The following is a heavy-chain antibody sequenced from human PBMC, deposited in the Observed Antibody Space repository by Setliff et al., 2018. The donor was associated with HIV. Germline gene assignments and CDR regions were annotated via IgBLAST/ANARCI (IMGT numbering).Heavy chain of an antibody. Sequence: ASVKVSCKASGGTLSSYGLSWVRQAPGQGLEWMGWISTYSGNTNYAHKLQGRVTMTADTSTNTAYMDLKSLRSDDTAVYYCARVSLEVDYDFRQGYYYYYMDVWGKGTTVTVSS. CDR2: ISTYSGNT. CDR1: GGTLSSYG. V-gene: IGHV1-18*01. CDR3: ARVSLEVDYDFRQGYYYYYMDV. D-gene: IGHD3-22*01. J-gene: IGHJ6*03.